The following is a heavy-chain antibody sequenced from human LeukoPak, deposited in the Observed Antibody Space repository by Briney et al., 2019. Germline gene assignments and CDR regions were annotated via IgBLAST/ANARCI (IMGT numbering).Heavy chain of an antibody. CDR3: ARDGYYYDSSRVGRGFDP. CDR2: FDPEDGET. V-gene: IGHV1-24*01. Sequence: GASVKVSCKVSGYTLTELSMHWVRQAPGKGLEWMGGFDPEDGETIYAQKFQGRVTMTEDTSTDTAYMELRSLRSDDTAVYYCARDGYYYDSSRVGRGFDPWGQGTLVTVSS. CDR1: GYTLTELS. J-gene: IGHJ5*02. D-gene: IGHD3-22*01.